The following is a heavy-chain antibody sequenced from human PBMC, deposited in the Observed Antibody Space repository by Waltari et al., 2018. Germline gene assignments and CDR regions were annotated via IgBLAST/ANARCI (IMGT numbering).Heavy chain of an antibody. D-gene: IGHD6-13*01. CDR2: IYYSGST. V-gene: IGHV4-59*01. CDR1: GGSISSYY. Sequence: QVQLQESGPGLVKPSETLSLTCTVSGGSISSYYWSWIRQPPGKGLGWIGYIYYSGSTNYNPYLKSRVTISVDTSKNQFSLKLSSVTAADTAVYYCARGAAAGTPLPYYFDYWGQGTLVTVSS. CDR3: ARGAAAGTPLPYYFDY. J-gene: IGHJ4*02.